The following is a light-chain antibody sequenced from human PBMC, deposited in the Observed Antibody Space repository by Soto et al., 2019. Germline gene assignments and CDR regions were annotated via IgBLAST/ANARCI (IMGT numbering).Light chain of an antibody. Sequence: QSVLTQPASASESPGQSVTISCTGTSSDVGAYKYVSWYQQYPGKAPKLMIYEVSNRPSGVPDRFSGSKSGNTAPLTVSGLHAEDEAYYYCTSYVGSNIWVFGGGTKLTVL. CDR1: SSDVGAYKY. V-gene: IGLV2-8*01. J-gene: IGLJ3*02. CDR2: EVS. CDR3: TSYVGSNIWV.